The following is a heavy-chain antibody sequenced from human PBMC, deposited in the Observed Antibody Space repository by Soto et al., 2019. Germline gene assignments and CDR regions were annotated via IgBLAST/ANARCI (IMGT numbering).Heavy chain of an antibody. J-gene: IGHJ6*02. CDR1: GYRFTSYW. V-gene: IGHV5-51*01. CDR2: IYPGDSDT. Sequence: PGESLKISCKCSGYRFTSYWIGWVRQMPGKGLEWMGIIYPGDSDTRYSPSFQGQVTISADKSISTAYLQWSSLKASDTAMYYCARQVDSSGYYSGPYYYYGMDVWGQGTTVTVSS. CDR3: ARQVDSSGYYSGPYYYYGMDV. D-gene: IGHD3-22*01.